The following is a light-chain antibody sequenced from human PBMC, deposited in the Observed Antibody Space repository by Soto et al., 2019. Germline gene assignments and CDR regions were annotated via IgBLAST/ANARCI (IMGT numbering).Light chain of an antibody. V-gene: IGKV3-11*01. CDR3: QHRYGFT. CDR1: QSVDSY. Sequence: EIVLTQSPATLSLSPGERATLSCRASQSVDSYLAWYQQRPGQAPRLLIHDASHRATGIPTRFSGSGSGPDFTLTISSLEAEDFAAYYCQHRYGFTFGPGTKVDIK. J-gene: IGKJ3*01. CDR2: DAS.